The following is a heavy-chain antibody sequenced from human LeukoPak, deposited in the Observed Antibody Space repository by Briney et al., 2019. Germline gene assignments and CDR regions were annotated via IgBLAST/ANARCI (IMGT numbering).Heavy chain of an antibody. J-gene: IGHJ3*02. CDR3: ARGREGCSGGSCYDAFDI. CDR2: IYHSGST. CDR1: GYSISSGYY. V-gene: IGHV4-38-2*02. D-gene: IGHD2-15*01. Sequence: SETLSLTCTVSGYSISSGYYWGWIRQPSGKGLEWIGSIYHSGSTYYNPSLKSRVTISVDTSKNQFSLKLSSVTAADTAVYYCARGREGCSGGSCYDAFDIWGQGTMVTVSS.